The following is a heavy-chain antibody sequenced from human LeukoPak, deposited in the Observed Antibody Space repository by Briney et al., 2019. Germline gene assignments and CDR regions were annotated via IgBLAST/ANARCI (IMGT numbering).Heavy chain of an antibody. J-gene: IGHJ5*02. D-gene: IGHD5-18*01. CDR1: GGSISTHY. CDR3: ARDIISEYSKSHSHFDP. V-gene: IGHV4-59*11. CDR2: VLDSERT. Sequence: SETLSLTCTVSGGSISTHYWSWIRQPPGKGLEWIGYVLDSERTKDNPSLKSRVTISVDTSKNQFSLRLNSVTAADTAVYYCARDIISEYSKSHSHFDPWGQGTLVTVSS.